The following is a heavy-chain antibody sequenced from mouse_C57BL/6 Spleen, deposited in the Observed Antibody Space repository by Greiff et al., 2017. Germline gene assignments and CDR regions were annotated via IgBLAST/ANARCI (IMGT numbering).Heavy chain of an antibody. Sequence: QVQLKESGPELVKPGASVKISCKASGYAFSSSWMNWVKQRPGKGLEWIGRIYPGDGDTNYNGKFKGKATLTADKSSSAAYMQLSRLTSEDSAFYFCARVQRHYFDCWGQGTTLTVSS. V-gene: IGHV1-82*01. J-gene: IGHJ2*01. CDR3: ARVQRHYFDC. CDR2: IYPGDGDT. CDR1: GYAFSSSW.